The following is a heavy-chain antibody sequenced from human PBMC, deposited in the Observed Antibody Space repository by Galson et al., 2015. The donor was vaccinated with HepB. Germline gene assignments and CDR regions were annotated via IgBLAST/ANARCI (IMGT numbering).Heavy chain of an antibody. D-gene: IGHD2-8*01. V-gene: IGHV3-23*01. J-gene: IGHJ4*02. CDR2: ITSNGGRT. Sequence: SLRLSFAASGFTFSRYAMTWVRQAPGKGLEWISSITSNGGRTFYTNSVKGRFTISRDNSRNTEVLQLSSLRPEDTAVYYCAKDGIMVSNNPYQLHFWGQGTLVSVSS. CDR1: GFTFSRYA. CDR3: AKDGIMVSNNPYQLHF.